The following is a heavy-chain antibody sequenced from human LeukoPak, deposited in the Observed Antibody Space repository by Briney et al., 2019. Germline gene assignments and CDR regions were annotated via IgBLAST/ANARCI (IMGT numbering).Heavy chain of an antibody. V-gene: IGHV3-48*03. CDR3: ARAGYSSRQTNAFDI. CDR2: ISSSGSTI. CDR1: GFTFSSYE. D-gene: IGHD6-13*01. J-gene: IGHJ3*02. Sequence: PGGSLRLSCAASGFTFSSYEMNWVRQAPGKGLEWVSYISSSGSTIYYADSVKGRFTISRDNAKNSLYLQMNSLRAEDTALYYCARAGYSSRQTNAFDIWGQGTMVTVSS.